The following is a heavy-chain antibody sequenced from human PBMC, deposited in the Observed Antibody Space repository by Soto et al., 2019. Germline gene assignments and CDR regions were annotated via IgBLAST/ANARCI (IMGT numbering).Heavy chain of an antibody. CDR3: ATPWFGDGDY. CDR2: IYYSGST. CDR1: GGSISSSSYY. J-gene: IGHJ4*02. Sequence: QLQLQESGPGLVKPSETLSLTCTVSGGSISSSSYYWGWIRQPPGKGLEWIGSIYYSGSTHYNPSLTSRVTLSVDPSKNQFSRKLSSVTAADTAVYYCATPWFGDGDYWGQGTLVTVSS. D-gene: IGHD3-10*01. V-gene: IGHV4-39*01.